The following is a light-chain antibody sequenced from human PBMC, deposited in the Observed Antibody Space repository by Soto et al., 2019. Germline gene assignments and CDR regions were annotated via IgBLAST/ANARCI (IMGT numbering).Light chain of an antibody. J-gene: IGLJ2*01. V-gene: IGLV6-57*04. CDR3: QSYDSSTVV. CDR1: SGSIASNY. CDR2: EGN. Sequence: NFMLTQPHSVSKSPGKTVTISCTRSSGSIASNYVQWYQQRPGSVPTTVIYEGNQRPSGVPDRFSGSTDGSSNSASLTISGLQTEDEADYYCQSYDSSTVVFGGGTQLTVL.